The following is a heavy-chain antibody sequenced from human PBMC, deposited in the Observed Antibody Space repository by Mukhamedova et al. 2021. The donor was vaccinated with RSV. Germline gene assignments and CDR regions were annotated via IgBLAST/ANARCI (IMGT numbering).Heavy chain of an antibody. Sequence: GFTFSSYAMHWVRQAPGKGLEWVAVISYDGSNKYYADSVKGRFTISRDNSKNTLYLQMNSLRAEDTAGYYCARGAAQHEFDYWG. J-gene: IGHJ4*01. CDR1: GFTFSSYA. D-gene: IGHD6-25*01. CDR3: ARGAAQHEFDY. V-gene: IGHV3-30*01. CDR2: ISYDGSNK.